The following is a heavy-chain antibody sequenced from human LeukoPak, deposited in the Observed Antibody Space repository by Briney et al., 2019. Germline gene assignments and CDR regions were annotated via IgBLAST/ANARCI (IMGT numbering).Heavy chain of an antibody. J-gene: IGHJ5*02. Sequence: SETLSLTCTVFGGSISSHYWSWIRQPPGKGLEWIGYIYYSGSTNYNPSLKSRVTISVDTSKNQFSLKLGSVTAADTAVYYCARHRVPYNWFDPWGQGTLVTVSS. V-gene: IGHV4-59*08. CDR2: IYYSGST. CDR1: GGSISSHY. CDR3: ARHRVPYNWFDP. D-gene: IGHD3-10*01.